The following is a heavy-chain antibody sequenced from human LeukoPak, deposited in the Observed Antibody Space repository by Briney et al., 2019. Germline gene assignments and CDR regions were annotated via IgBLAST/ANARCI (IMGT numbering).Heavy chain of an antibody. CDR3: ARLRGYSYPFDY. Sequence: GGSLRLSCAASGFTVSSNYMSWVRQAPGKGLEWVSVIYSGGSTYYADSVKGRFTIFRDNSKNTLYLQMNSLRAEDTAVYYCARLRGYSYPFDYWGQGTLVTVSS. J-gene: IGHJ4*02. CDR1: GFTVSSNY. CDR2: IYSGGST. D-gene: IGHD5-18*01. V-gene: IGHV3-66*04.